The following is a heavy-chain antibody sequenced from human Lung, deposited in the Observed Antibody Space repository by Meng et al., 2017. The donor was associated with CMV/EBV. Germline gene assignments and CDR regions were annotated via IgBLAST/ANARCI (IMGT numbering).Heavy chain of an antibody. J-gene: IGHJ4*02. V-gene: IGHV4-4*02. D-gene: IGHD6-19*01. Sequence: HRKEAGIVREQFSGSLARPCAVSGGSIGICNWWSWVRQPPGKGLGWIGEIYHSGSTNYNPSLKSRVTISVDKSKNQFSLKLSSVTAADTAVYYCASFPPPGKQWLVTDYWGQGTLVTVSS. CDR2: IYHSGST. CDR3: ASFPPPGKQWLVTDY. CDR1: GGSIGICNW.